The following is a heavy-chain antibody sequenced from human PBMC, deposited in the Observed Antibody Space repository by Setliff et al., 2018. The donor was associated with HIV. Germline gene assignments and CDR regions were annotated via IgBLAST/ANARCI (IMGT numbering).Heavy chain of an antibody. J-gene: IGHJ4*02. Sequence: PSETLSLTCTVSGGSISSHCWSWIRQSPGKALEWIGYIYASGSIIYNPSLKSRVTISADTSKNQFSLNLSSVTAAETAVYYCARVSTDYVWGSFLSSGPYYFDFWGQGALVTVS. V-gene: IGHV4-4*08. CDR1: GGSISSHC. D-gene: IGHD3-16*01. CDR3: ARVSTDYVWGSFLSSGPYYFDF. CDR2: IYASGSI.